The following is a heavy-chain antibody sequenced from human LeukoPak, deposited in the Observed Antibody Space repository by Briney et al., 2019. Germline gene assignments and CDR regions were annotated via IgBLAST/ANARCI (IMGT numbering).Heavy chain of an antibody. V-gene: IGHV1-69*01. CDR1: GGTFSSYA. Sequence: SVKVSCKASGGTFSSYAISWVRQAPGQGLEWMGGIIPIFGTANYAQKFQGRVTITADQSTSTAYMELSSLRSEDTAVYYCARSPDYGDYYYYGMDVWGQGTTVTVSS. CDR3: ARSPDYGDYYYYGMDV. D-gene: IGHD4-17*01. J-gene: IGHJ6*02. CDR2: IIPIFGTA.